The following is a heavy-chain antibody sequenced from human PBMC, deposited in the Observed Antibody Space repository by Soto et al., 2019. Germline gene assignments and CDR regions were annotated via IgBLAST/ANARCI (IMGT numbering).Heavy chain of an antibody. Sequence: EVHLVESGGGLVQPGESLRLSCTASRFSLYTYWMHWVRQIPGQGLVWVSRISPDATTTTYADSVKGRFTVSRDTAKNTLYLQMNSLRAEDTAVYYCASEHSGYAPGEYYYHGVAVWGQGTTVTVSS. CDR2: ISPDATTT. CDR1: RFSLYTYW. V-gene: IGHV3-74*03. J-gene: IGHJ6*02. D-gene: IGHD5-12*01. CDR3: ASEHSGYAPGEYYYHGVAV.